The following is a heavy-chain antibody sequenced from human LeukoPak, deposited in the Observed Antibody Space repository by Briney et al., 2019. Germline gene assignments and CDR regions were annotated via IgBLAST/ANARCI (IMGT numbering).Heavy chain of an antibody. CDR2: IYHTGST. Sequence: SETLSLTCSVSGGPITEYYWSWIRQPPGKGLEWIGYIYHTGSTNYSPPLKSRVTMSVDASRNQFSLKLVSVTAADTAVYYCARDRGSTGYYYLDSWGQGILVTVSS. J-gene: IGHJ4*02. CDR1: GGPITEYY. V-gene: IGHV4-59*01. CDR3: ARDRGSTGYYYLDS. D-gene: IGHD6-19*01.